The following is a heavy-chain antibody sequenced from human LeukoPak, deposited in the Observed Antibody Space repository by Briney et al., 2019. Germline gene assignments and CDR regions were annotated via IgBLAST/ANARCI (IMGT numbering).Heavy chain of an antibody. CDR3: ANTHYDILTGYYRSVDY. V-gene: IGHV3-23*01. CDR1: GFTFNSYV. J-gene: IGHJ4*02. D-gene: IGHD3-9*01. CDR2: INGGGGNT. Sequence: GGSLRLSCAASGFTFNSYVMSWVRQAPGKGLEWVSAINGGGGNTYYADSVKGRFTISRDNSKNMVYLQMNTLRADDTAVYYCANTHYDILTGYYRSVDYWGQGTLVTVSS.